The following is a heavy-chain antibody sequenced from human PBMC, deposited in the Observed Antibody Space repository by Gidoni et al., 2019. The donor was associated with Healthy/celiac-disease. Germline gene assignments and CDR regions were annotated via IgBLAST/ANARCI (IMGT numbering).Heavy chain of an antibody. V-gene: IGHV3-21*01. D-gene: IGHD1-20*01. CDR2: ISSSSSYI. Sequence: EVQLVESGGGLVKPGGSLRLSCAASGFTFSSYSMNWVRQAPGKGLEWVSSISSSSSYIYYADSVKGRFTISRDNAKNSLYLQMNSLRAEDTAVYYCAREGEKDNWNDSGDAFDIWGQGTMVTVSS. J-gene: IGHJ3*02. CDR1: GFTFSSYS. CDR3: AREGEKDNWNDSGDAFDI.